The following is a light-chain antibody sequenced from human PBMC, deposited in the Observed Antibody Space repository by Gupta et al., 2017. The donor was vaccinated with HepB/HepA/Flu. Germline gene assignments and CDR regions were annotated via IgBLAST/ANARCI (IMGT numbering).Light chain of an antibody. CDR1: QSVLRRSDQKNY. J-gene: IGKJ5*01. CDR3: QQSYGGPMT. CDR2: WAT. Sequence: DIVMSRSPDSLAVSLCERATINCKSSQSVLRRSDQKNYLAWFQQKAGQPPKLLIYWATTREAGVPDRFSGGGSGTDFSLTISRLQHGDVATYYRQQSYGGPMTFGQGTRLEI. V-gene: IGKV4-1*01.